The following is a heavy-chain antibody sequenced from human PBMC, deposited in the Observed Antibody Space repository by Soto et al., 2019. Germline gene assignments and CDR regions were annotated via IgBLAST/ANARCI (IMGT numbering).Heavy chain of an antibody. CDR3: ARDFTIAARHWYFDL. CDR2: ISYDGSNK. Sequence: PGGSLRLSCASSVFTFSSYAMHWVRQAPGKGLEWVAVISYDGSNKYYADSVKGRFTISRDNSKNTLYLQMNSLRAEDTAVYYCARDFTIAARHWYFDLWGRGTLVTVSS. V-gene: IGHV3-30-3*01. D-gene: IGHD6-6*01. J-gene: IGHJ2*01. CDR1: VFTFSSYA.